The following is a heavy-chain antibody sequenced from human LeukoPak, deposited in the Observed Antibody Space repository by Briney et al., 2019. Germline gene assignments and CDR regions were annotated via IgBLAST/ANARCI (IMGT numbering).Heavy chain of an antibody. J-gene: IGHJ6*02. CDR2: ISYDGSNK. D-gene: IGHD3-10*01. Sequence: GGSLRLSCAASGFTFSSYAMHWVRQAPGKGLEWVAVISYDGSNKYYADSVKGRFTISRDNSKNTLYLQMNSLRAEDTAVYYCARDYTGYYYGMDVWGQGTTVTVSS. CDR1: GFTFSSYA. V-gene: IGHV3-30*04. CDR3: ARDYTGYYYGMDV.